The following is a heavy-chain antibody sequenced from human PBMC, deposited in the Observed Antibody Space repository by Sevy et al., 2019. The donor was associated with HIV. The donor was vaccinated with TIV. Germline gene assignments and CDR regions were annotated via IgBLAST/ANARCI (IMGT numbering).Heavy chain of an antibody. Sequence: VGSLRLSCAASGFTFSSYGMHWVRQAPGKGLEWVAVISYDGSNKYYADYVKGRFTISRDNSKNTLYLQMNSLRAEDTAVYYCAKDLGANYYYGMDVWGQGTTVTVSS. V-gene: IGHV3-30*18. CDR2: ISYDGSNK. CDR1: GFTFSSYG. CDR3: AKDLGANYYYGMDV. J-gene: IGHJ6*02. D-gene: IGHD1-26*01.